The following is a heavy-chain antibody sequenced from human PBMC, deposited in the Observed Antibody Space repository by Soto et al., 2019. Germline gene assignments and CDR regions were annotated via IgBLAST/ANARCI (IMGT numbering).Heavy chain of an antibody. J-gene: IGHJ4*02. V-gene: IGHV4-39*01. Sequence: SETLSLTCSVSVFSICSFYNYWSCIRQAPGKGLEWIGSVYYVGSPFYNPSLKSRVTMSIDTTKNQFSMNLTSVTATDKAVYYCATIIITGNRNTELDHRGQGTSVTVSS. CDR2: VYYVGSP. D-gene: IGHD1-1*01. CDR1: VFSICSFYNY. CDR3: ATIIITGNRNTELDH.